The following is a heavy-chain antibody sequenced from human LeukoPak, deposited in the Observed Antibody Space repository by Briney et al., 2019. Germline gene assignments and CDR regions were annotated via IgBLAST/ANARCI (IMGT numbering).Heavy chain of an antibody. CDR3: ARVGRIQYFDC. CDR1: AFTVCSFE. Sequence: PGGSLTRSCSAPAFTVCSFEMNWVRQAPGQGREWVSNISSGGTTTLYEDSVKGRFTTSRDNAKNSLYLQLTSLRAEDTAVYYCARVGRIQYFDCWGQGTLVTVSS. CDR2: ISSGGTTT. D-gene: IGHD5-18*01. J-gene: IGHJ4*02. V-gene: IGHV3-48*03.